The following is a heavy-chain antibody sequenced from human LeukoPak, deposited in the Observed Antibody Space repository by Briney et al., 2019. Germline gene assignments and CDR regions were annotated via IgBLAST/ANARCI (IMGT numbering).Heavy chain of an antibody. J-gene: IGHJ4*02. CDR2: IYSTGDT. D-gene: IGHD2-8*01. CDR1: GGSISGFY. CDR3: ARHPYATPFDY. V-gene: IGHV4-59*08. Sequence: SETLSLTCTVAGGSISGFYWRWIRQPPGKGLEWIGYIYSTGDTNSDPSLKSRVTVSLDTSKNQLSLRLSSVPAADTAVYYCARHPYATPFDYWGRGTLVTVSS.